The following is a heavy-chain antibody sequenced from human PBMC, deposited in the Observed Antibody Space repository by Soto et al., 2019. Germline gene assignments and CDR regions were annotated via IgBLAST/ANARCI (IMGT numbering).Heavy chain of an antibody. D-gene: IGHD2-21*01. CDR2: LSRGDER. CDR3: ATQTISYTCGV. J-gene: IGHJ6*02. V-gene: IGHV4-4*02. CDR1: GAPITTTKW. Sequence: QVQLQESGPGLVKPSETLSLTCTVSGAPITTTKWWAWVRLPPGKGLEWIGELSRGDERSSNPSLEGRFTMSLDKSNNPFSLKLTSVTAADTAIYYCATQTISYTCGVWGRGTSVTVSS.